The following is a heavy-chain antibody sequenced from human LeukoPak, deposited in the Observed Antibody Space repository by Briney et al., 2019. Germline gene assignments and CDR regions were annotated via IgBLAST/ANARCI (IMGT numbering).Heavy chain of an antibody. D-gene: IGHD3-10*01. J-gene: IGHJ4*02. CDR2: LNRDGSST. CDR3: VSYETRASGLGDN. V-gene: IGHV3-74*01. Sequence: PGGSLRLSCVASGFTFSNCWMHWIRQAPGKGLVWVSRLNRDGSSTTYADSVRGRFTISRDNVKDTLYLQMNSLRPEDTGVYFCVSYETRASGLGDNWGRGTLVTVSS. CDR1: GFTFSNCW.